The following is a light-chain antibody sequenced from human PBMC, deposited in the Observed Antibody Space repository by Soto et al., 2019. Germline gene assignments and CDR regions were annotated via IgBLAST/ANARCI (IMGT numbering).Light chain of an antibody. Sequence: QSVLTQPASVSGAPGQSITISCTGTSSDVGSYNLVSWYQQHPGKAPKLMIYEGSKRPSGVSNRFSGSKSGNTASLTISGLQAENEADYYCCSYPGSRYVFGPGTKVTVL. CDR1: SSDVGSYNL. CDR3: CSYPGSRYV. CDR2: EGS. V-gene: IGLV2-23*01. J-gene: IGLJ1*01.